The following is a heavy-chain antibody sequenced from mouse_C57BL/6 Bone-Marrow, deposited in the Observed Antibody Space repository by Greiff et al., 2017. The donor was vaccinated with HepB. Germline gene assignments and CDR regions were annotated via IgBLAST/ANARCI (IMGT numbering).Heavy chain of an antibody. CDR1: GYTFPSLG. J-gene: IGHJ2*01. V-gene: IGHV1-81*01. CDR2: FYPRRGNT. CDR3: ARVTAQATPYYFDY. D-gene: IGHD3-2*02. Sequence: VQLQESGAELARPGASVKLSSKASGYTFPSLGLSWVKKRTGQGLEWIGEFYPRRGNTYYNEKFKGKATLTADKSSSTAYMELRSLTSEDSAVYFCARVTAQATPYYFDYWGQGTTLTVSS.